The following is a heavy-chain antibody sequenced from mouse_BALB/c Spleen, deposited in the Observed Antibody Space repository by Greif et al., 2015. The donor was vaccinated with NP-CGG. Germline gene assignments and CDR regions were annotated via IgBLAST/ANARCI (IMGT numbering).Heavy chain of an antibody. CDR1: GFNIKDTY. D-gene: IGHD1-2*01. V-gene: IGHV14-3*02. CDR3: ARSHYYGYVGFDY. CDR2: IDPANGNT. Sequence: VQLKESGAELVKPGASVKLSCTASGFNIKDTYMHWVKQRPEQGLEWIGRIDPANGNTKYDPKFQGKATITADTSSNTAYLQLSSLTSEDTAVYYCARSHYYGYVGFDYWGQGTTLTVSS. J-gene: IGHJ2*01.